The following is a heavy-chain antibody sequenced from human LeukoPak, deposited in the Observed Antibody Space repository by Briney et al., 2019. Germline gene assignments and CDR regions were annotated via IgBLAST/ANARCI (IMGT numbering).Heavy chain of an antibody. Sequence: GGSLRLSCAASGFTFSSYWMSWVRQAPGKGLEWVANIKQDGSEKYYVDSMKGRFTISRDNAKNSLYLQMNSLRAEDTAVYYCARLQYQLPHFYYGMDVWGQGTTVTVSS. CDR2: IKQDGSEK. J-gene: IGHJ6*02. V-gene: IGHV3-7*01. CDR1: GFTFSSYW. D-gene: IGHD2-2*01. CDR3: ARLQYQLPHFYYGMDV.